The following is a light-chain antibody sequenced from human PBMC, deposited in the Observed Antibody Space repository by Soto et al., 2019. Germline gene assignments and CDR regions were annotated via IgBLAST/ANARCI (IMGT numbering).Light chain of an antibody. CDR3: QQYNNRPPFT. J-gene: IGKJ3*01. CDR2: GAS. Sequence: EIVMTQSPATLSVSPGERATLSCRASQSVSSNLAWYQQKPGQAPRLLIYGASTRATGIPARFSGSGSGIECTLSISSLQSEDFAVYDCQQYNNRPPFTVGPRTKVDIK. V-gene: IGKV3-15*01. CDR1: QSVSSN.